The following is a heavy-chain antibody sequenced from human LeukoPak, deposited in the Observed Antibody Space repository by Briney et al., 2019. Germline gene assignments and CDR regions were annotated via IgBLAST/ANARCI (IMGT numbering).Heavy chain of an antibody. J-gene: IGHJ4*02. CDR1: GGSISSSSYY. V-gene: IGHV4-39*01. D-gene: IGHD2-21*02. CDR3: AITIVVVTASRESYFDY. Sequence: SETLSLTCTVSGGSISSSSYYWGWIRQPPGKGLEWIGSIYYSGSTYYSPSLKSRVTISVDTSKNQFFLKLSSVTAADTAVYYCAITIVVVTASRESYFDYWGQGTLVTVSS. CDR2: IYYSGST.